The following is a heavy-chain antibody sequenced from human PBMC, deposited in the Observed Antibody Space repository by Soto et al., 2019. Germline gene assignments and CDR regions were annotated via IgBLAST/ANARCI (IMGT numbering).Heavy chain of an antibody. J-gene: IGHJ4*02. Sequence: GGSLRLSCAASGFTFSIYDVSWVRQAPGKGLEWVSAIGSGGTTVYADSVKGRFTISRDTSKNTLYLEMNSLRAEDTAAYYCARLLWVGDYRLWGQGTLVTVSS. CDR1: GFTFSIYD. V-gene: IGHV3-23*01. CDR2: IGSGGTT. CDR3: ARLLWVGDYRL. D-gene: IGHD3-10*01.